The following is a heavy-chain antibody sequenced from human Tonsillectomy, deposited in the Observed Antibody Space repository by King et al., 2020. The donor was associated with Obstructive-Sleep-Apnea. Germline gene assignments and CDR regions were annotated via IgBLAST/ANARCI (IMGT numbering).Heavy chain of an antibody. CDR3: ARDGGSYCSGGSCYGVDY. Sequence: VQLVESGGGVVQPGRSLRLSCAASGFTFSSYAMHWVRQAPGKGLEWVAVISYDGSNKYYADSVKGRFTISRDNSKNTLYLQMNSLRAEDTAVYYCARDGGSYCSGGSCYGVDYWGQGTLVTVSS. J-gene: IGHJ4*02. CDR2: ISYDGSNK. V-gene: IGHV3-30-3*01. CDR1: GFTFSSYA. D-gene: IGHD2-15*01.